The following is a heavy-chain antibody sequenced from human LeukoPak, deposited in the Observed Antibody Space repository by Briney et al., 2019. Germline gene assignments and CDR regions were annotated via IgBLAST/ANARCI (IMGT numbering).Heavy chain of an antibody. J-gene: IGHJ4*02. CDR3: AKDQKVWWSGHPTGSDY. D-gene: IGHD2-15*01. Sequence: GGSLRLSCAASGFTFSSYAMSWVRQAPGKGLEWVSAISGSGGSTYYADSVKGRFTISRDNSKNTLYLQMDSLRAEDTAVYHCAKDQKVWWSGHPTGSDYWGQGTLVTVSS. V-gene: IGHV3-23*01. CDR1: GFTFSSYA. CDR2: ISGSGGST.